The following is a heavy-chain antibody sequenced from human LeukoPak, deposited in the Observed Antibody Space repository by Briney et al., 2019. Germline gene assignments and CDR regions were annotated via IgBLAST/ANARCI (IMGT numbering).Heavy chain of an antibody. CDR2: ISGDGGST. Sequence: GVSLRLSCAASGFTFAIHAMTWVRQAPGKGLEWVSGISGDGGSTHYAESVKGQFTISRDNSQNTLFLQMNSLRAEDTAIYYCAKDSYASGRPLHTFDVWGQGTMVTVSS. CDR3: AKDSYASGRPLHTFDV. D-gene: IGHD3-10*01. CDR1: GFTFAIHA. V-gene: IGHV3-23*01. J-gene: IGHJ3*01.